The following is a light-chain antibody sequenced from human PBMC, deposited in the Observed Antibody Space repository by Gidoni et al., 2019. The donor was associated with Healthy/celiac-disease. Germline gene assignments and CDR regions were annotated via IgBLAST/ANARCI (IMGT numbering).Light chain of an antibody. Sequence: QSALTQTASVSGSPGQSITISCTGTSRDVGGYNYVSWYQQHPGKAPKLMIYEVSNRPSGLSNRFSGSKAGNTASLTISGLQAEDEADYYCSSYTSSLYVFGTGTKVTVL. CDR3: SSYTSSLYV. CDR2: EVS. J-gene: IGLJ1*01. V-gene: IGLV2-14*01. CDR1: SRDVGGYNY.